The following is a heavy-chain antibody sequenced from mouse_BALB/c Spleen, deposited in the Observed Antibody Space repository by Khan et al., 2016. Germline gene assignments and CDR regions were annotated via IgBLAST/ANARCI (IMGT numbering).Heavy chain of an antibody. CDR1: GYSITSDYA. J-gene: IGHJ1*01. Sequence: EVQLVESGPGLVKPSQSLSLTCTVTGYSITSDYAWNWIRQFPGNKLEWMGYISYSGSTSYNPSLKSRISITRDTSKNQFFLQLNSVTTEDTATYYCARCYYGSSYWYFDVWGAGTTVTVSS. D-gene: IGHD1-1*01. V-gene: IGHV3-2*02. CDR3: ARCYYGSSYWYFDV. CDR2: ISYSGST.